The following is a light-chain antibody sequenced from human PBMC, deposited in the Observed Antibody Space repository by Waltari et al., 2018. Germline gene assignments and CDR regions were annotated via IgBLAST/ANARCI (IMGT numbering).Light chain of an antibody. CDR1: SCSVATTHS. Sequence: QNVVTQEPSFSVSPGRTVTLPCGLTSCSVATTHSSGWYQQTPGQSPNTLIYNTNFRSSGVPGRFSGSILGNKAALTITGAQADDEADYYCVLYMGSGWVFGGGTRLTVL. CDR2: NTN. V-gene: IGLV8-61*01. J-gene: IGLJ3*02. CDR3: VLYMGSGWV.